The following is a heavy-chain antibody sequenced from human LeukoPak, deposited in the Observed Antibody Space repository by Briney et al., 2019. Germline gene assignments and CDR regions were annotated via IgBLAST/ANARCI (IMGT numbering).Heavy chain of an antibody. Sequence: TGGSLRLSCAASGFTFSSYEMNWVRQAPGKGLEWVSYIRSSGSTKYYADSVKGRITISRDNAKNSLYLQMNSLRAEDTAVYYCASGAQSDYWGQGTLVTVSS. CDR3: ASGAQSDY. J-gene: IGHJ4*02. CDR1: GFTFSSYE. V-gene: IGHV3-48*03. D-gene: IGHD1-26*01. CDR2: IRSSGSTK.